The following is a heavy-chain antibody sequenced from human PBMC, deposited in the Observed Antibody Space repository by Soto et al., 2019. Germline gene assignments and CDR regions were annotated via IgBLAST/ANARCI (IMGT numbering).Heavy chain of an antibody. CDR2: IYYSGST. Sequence: SETLSLTCTVSGGSISSGGYYWSWIRQHPGKGLEWIGYIYYSGSTYYNPSLKSRVTISVDTSKNQFSLKLSSVTAADTAVYYCARDPGLRCSSTSCHTRWGYYYYYYMDVWGKGTTVTVSS. D-gene: IGHD2-2*01. CDR1: GGSISSGGYY. CDR3: ARDPGLRCSSTSCHTRWGYYYYYYMDV. J-gene: IGHJ6*03. V-gene: IGHV4-31*03.